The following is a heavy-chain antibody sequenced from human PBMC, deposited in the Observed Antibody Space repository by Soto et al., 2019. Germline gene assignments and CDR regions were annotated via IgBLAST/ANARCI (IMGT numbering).Heavy chain of an antibody. CDR3: AKDLYGDYRGDC. J-gene: IGHJ1*01. CDR2: ISGSGDSA. D-gene: IGHD4-17*01. Sequence: EVQMLESGGGLVQPGGSLRLSCAASGFTFSSYAMNWVRQAAGKGLEWVSVISGSGDSAYYADSVKGRFTISRDNSKNTLYLQMNSLRADDTTVYYCAKDLYGDYRGDCWGPGTRVTVSS. CDR1: GFTFSSYA. V-gene: IGHV3-23*01.